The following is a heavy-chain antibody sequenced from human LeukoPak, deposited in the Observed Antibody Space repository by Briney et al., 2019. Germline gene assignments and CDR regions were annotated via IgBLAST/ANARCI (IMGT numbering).Heavy chain of an antibody. D-gene: IGHD3-22*01. Sequence: PSETLSLICTVSGGSISSYYWSWIRQPPGKGLEWIACISYSGSTKYNPSLKSRVTISVDTSKNQLSLKLSSVTAADTAVYYCAREPGFDSSGYLNWFDPWGQGTLVTVSS. CDR3: AREPGFDSSGYLNWFDP. CDR2: ISYSGST. J-gene: IGHJ5*02. CDR1: GGSISSYY. V-gene: IGHV4-59*01.